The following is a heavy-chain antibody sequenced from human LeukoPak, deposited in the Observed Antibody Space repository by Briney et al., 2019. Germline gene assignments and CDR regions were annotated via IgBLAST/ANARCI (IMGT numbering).Heavy chain of an antibody. Sequence: GGSLRLSCAASGFTFSSCWTTWVRQAPGKGLEWVANIKEDGSEKNYVDSVKGRFTISRDNAENSLYLQMNSLRAEDTAVYYCARDGFNWNDLDSWGQGTLVTVSS. CDR2: IKEDGSEK. V-gene: IGHV3-7*04. CDR3: ARDGFNWNDLDS. J-gene: IGHJ4*02. CDR1: GFTFSSCW. D-gene: IGHD1-20*01.